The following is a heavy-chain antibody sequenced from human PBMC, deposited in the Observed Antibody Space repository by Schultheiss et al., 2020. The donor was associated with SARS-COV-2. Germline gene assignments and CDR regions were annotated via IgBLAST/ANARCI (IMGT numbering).Heavy chain of an antibody. CDR1: GFSLSTSGVG. CDR2: IDWDDDK. V-gene: IGHV2-70*01. CDR3: ARTTHRITGTPPYYYYGMDV. J-gene: IGHJ6*02. Sequence: SGPTLVKPTQTLTLTCTFSGFSLSTSGVGVGWIRQPPGKALDWLALIDWDDDKYYSTSLKTRLTISKDTSKNQVVLTMTNMDPVDTATYYCARTTHRITGTPPYYYYGMDVWGQGTTVTVSS. D-gene: IGHD1/OR15-1a*01.